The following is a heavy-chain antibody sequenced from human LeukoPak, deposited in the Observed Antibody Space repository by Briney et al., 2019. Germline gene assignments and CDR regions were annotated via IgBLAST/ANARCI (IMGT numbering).Heavy chain of an antibody. CDR1: GFSFSVYW. D-gene: IGHD5-24*01. Sequence: GGSLRLSCAASGFSFSVYWMHWVRQAPGKGPVWVSRIKTDGSITDYADFVKGRFTISRDNAKNTLSLQMSSLRAEDTAVYYCAKSPSLELIESWGQGTLVTVSS. J-gene: IGHJ4*02. CDR2: IKTDGSIT. CDR3: AKSPSLELIES. V-gene: IGHV3-74*01.